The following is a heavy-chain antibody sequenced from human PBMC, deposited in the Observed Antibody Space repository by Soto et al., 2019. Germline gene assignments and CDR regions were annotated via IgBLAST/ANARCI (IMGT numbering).Heavy chain of an antibody. J-gene: IGHJ4*02. D-gene: IGHD3-10*01. Sequence: QVQLVQSGAEVKKPGASVKVSCKASGYTFTGNYLHWVRQAPGQGLEWMGWISPNFGGTTYAPNFQGRVTVTGDTSVSTVYMELSSLNSDDTAVYYCTRGGGGYLDYWGQGTLVTVSS. CDR2: ISPNFGGT. CDR1: GYTFTGNY. CDR3: TRGGGGYLDY. V-gene: IGHV1-2*02.